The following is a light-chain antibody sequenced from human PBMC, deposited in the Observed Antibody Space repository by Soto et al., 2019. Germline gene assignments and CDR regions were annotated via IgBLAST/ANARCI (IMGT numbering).Light chain of an antibody. Sequence: DIQMTQSPSTLSASVGDRVTITCRASQSISNWLAWDQQKPGKAPKLLIYDASTLETGVPSRFSGSGCGTEFTLTISSLQPDDFATYYCQQCNSSPWTFGQGTKVDIK. CDR1: QSISNW. V-gene: IGKV1-5*01. J-gene: IGKJ1*01. CDR2: DAS. CDR3: QQCNSSPWT.